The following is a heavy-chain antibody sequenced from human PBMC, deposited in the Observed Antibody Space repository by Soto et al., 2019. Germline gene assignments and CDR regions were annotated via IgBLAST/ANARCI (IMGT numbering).Heavy chain of an antibody. CDR3: ARGITIFGVVIPGDY. CDR1: GKTSTTYA. V-gene: IGHV1-3*01. D-gene: IGHD3-3*01. Sequence: QVQLVQSGPGGKKPGASGRVPAKAPGKTSTTYALHWLRQPPGQSLGGMGWINAGNGNTKYSQKFQGRVTITRDTSASTAYMELSSLRSEDTAVYYCARGITIFGVVIPGDYWGQGTLVTVSS. CDR2: INAGNGNT. J-gene: IGHJ4*02.